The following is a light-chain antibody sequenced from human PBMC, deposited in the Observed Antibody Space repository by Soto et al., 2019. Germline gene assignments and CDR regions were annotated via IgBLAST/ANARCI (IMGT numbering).Light chain of an antibody. V-gene: IGLV2-23*02. CDR1: SSDVGSYKL. CDR3: CSYSGASTHTV. Sequence: QSALTQPASVSGSPGQSITISCTGTSSDVGSYKLVSWYQQHPGKAPKLMISEVSKRPSGISDRFSGSKSGSTASLTIPGLRAEDEADHYCCSYSGASTHTVFGGGTQLTAL. CDR2: EVS. J-gene: IGLJ7*02.